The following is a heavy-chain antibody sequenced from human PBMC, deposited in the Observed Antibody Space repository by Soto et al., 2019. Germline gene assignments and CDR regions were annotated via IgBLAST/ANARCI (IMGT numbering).Heavy chain of an antibody. V-gene: IGHV4-39*01. Sequence: SETLSLTCTVSGDSISSSSYYCGWIRQPPGKGLEWSGSFFSTGTTYYNRSLRSRVSISIDTSKNQFSLKLSSVTAADTAVYYCARWGYCTGGSCYRHNWFDPWGHGILVT. CDR1: GDSISSSSYY. CDR2: FFSTGTT. CDR3: ARWGYCTGGSCYRHNWFDP. J-gene: IGHJ5*02. D-gene: IGHD2-8*02.